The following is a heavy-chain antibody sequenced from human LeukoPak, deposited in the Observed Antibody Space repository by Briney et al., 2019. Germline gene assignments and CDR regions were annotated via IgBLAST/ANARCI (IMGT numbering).Heavy chain of an antibody. CDR3: TGSFGQLTFFDY. V-gene: IGHV3-49*04. CDR1: GFKFGDYA. D-gene: IGHD3-10*01. J-gene: IGHJ4*02. CDR2: IRSKAYGGTT. Sequence: GGSLRLSCTASGFKFGDYAMSWVRQAPGKGLEWVGFIRSKAYGGTTEYAASVKGRFTISRDDSKSIAYLQMNSLKTEDTAVYYCTGSFGQLTFFDYWGQGTLVTVSS.